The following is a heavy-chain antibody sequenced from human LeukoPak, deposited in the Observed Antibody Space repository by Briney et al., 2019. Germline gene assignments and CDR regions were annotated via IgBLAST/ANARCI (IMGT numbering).Heavy chain of an antibody. CDR2: INHSGST. J-gene: IGHJ4*02. CDR1: GGSFSGYY. Sequence: SETLSLTCAVYGGSFSGYYWSWIRQPPGKGLEWIGEINHSGSTNYNPSLKSRVTISVDTSKSQFSLKLSSVTAADTAVYYCARGIKVVVVAATRYFDYWGQRTLVTVSS. CDR3: ARGIKVVVVAATRYFDY. V-gene: IGHV4-34*01. D-gene: IGHD2-15*01.